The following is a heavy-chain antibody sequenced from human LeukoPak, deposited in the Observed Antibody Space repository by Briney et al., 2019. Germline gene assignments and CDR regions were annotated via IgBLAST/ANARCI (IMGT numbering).Heavy chain of an antibody. CDR2: INPNSGGT. D-gene: IGHD2-15*01. CDR3: ARDISVVVVARQKEADY. V-gene: IGHV1-2*02. J-gene: IGHJ4*02. Sequence: ASVKVSCKASGYTFTDYYMHWVRQAPGQGLEWMGWINPNSGGTNYAQKFQGRVTMTRDTSISTAYMELSRLRSDDTAVYYCARDISVVVVARQKEADYWGQGTPVTVSS. CDR1: GYTFTDYY.